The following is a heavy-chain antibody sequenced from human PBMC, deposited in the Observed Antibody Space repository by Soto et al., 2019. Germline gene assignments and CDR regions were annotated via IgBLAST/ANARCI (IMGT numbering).Heavy chain of an antibody. J-gene: IGHJ6*02. V-gene: IGHV1-3*01. Sequence: ASVKVSCKASGYTFTSYDIHWVRQAPGQRLEWTGWINAGNGNTKYSEKFQGRVTITRDTSASTAYLELSSLKSEDTAVYYCARDPYDSSGYYRHYYYGMDVWGQGTTVTVSS. D-gene: IGHD3-22*01. CDR3: ARDPYDSSGYYRHYYYGMDV. CDR1: GYTFTSYD. CDR2: INAGNGNT.